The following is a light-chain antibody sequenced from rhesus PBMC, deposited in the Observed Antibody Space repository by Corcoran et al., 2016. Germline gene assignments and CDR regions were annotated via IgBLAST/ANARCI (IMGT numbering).Light chain of an antibody. V-gene: IGKV1-33*02. CDR2: AAS. CDR3: QQGYSTPWT. CDR1: QGISNA. J-gene: IGKJ1*01. Sequence: DIQMSQSPSSLSASVGDKVTITCRASQGISNALAWYQQKPGKAPKLLIYAASSLESGVPSRFSGSRSVTDCTLTISSLQPEDFATYYCQQGYSTPWTFGQGTKVEIK.